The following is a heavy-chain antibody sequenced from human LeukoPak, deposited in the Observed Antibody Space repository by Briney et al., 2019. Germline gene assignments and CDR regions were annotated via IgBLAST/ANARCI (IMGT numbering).Heavy chain of an antibody. CDR1: GFTFSSYS. CDR3: ARDFGGVVPAAIGWDTQGFDY. V-gene: IGHV3-48*01. D-gene: IGHD2-2*01. CDR2: ISSSSSTI. Sequence: GRSLRLSCAASGFTFSSYSMNWVRQAPGKGLEWVSYISSSSSTIYYADSVKGRFTTSRDNAKNSLYLQMNSLRAEDTAVYYCARDFGGVVPAAIGWDTQGFDYWGQGTLVTVSS. J-gene: IGHJ4*02.